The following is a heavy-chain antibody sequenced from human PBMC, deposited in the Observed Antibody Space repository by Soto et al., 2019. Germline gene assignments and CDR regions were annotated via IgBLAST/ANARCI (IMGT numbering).Heavy chain of an antibody. Sequence: ASVKVSCKASGYTFTSYDINWVRQATGQGFEWMGWMNPNSGNTGYAQKFQGRVTMTRDTSITTAYMELSSLRSEDTAVYYCARRRNLAPAGKFYYYGMDVWGQGTTVTVSS. V-gene: IGHV1-8*01. CDR1: GYTFTSYD. CDR3: ARRRNLAPAGKFYYYGMDV. CDR2: MNPNSGNT. J-gene: IGHJ6*02. D-gene: IGHD6-13*01.